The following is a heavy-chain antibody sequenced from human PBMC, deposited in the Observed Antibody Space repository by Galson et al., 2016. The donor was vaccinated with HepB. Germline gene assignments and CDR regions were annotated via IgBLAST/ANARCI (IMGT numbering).Heavy chain of an antibody. D-gene: IGHD6-13*01. Sequence: SLRLSCAASGFTFSNYAMNWVRQAPGKGLEWVSGISSGGGNTYYADSVKGRFTISRDNFKNTLYLQMNSLRPEDTAVYYCAKVREQQLHDAFDIWGQGTMVTVSS. CDR2: ISSGGGNT. CDR1: GFTFSNYA. V-gene: IGHV3-23*01. CDR3: AKVREQQLHDAFDI. J-gene: IGHJ3*02.